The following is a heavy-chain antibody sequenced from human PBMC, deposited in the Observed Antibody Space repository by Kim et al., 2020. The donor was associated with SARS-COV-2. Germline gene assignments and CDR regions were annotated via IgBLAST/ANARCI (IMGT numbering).Heavy chain of an antibody. V-gene: IGHV3-23*01. J-gene: IGHJ4*02. Sequence: GGSLRLSCAASGFTFSSYAMSWVRQAPGKGLEWVSAISGSGGSTYYADSVKGRFTISRDNSKNTLYLQMNSLRAEDTAVYYCAKSSRRFGELYYFDYWGQGTLVTVSS. CDR1: GFTFSSYA. CDR2: ISGSGGST. CDR3: AKSSRRFGELYYFDY. D-gene: IGHD3-10*01.